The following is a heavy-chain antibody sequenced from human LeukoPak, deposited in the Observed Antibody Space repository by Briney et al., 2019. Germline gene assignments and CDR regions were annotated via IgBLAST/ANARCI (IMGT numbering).Heavy chain of an antibody. Sequence: SETLSLTCTVSGGSISSYYWSWIRQPPGKGLEWIGYIYYSGSTKYNPSLQSRVTISLDTSKNQFSLKLTSVTSADAAVYYCARSSGGRGWFFFDYWGQGTLVPVSS. J-gene: IGHJ4*02. CDR1: GGSISSYY. D-gene: IGHD6-19*01. V-gene: IGHV4-59*01. CDR3: ARSSGGRGWFFFDY. CDR2: IYYSGST.